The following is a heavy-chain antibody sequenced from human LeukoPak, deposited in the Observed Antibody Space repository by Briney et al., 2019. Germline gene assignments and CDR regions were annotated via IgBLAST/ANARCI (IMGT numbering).Heavy chain of an antibody. Sequence: GGSLRLSCAASGFTFGDYAMHWVRQAPGKGLEWVSGISWNSGSIGYADSVKGRFTISRDNAKNSLYLQMNSLRAEDTALYYCAKSYDSSGYYLYYFDYWGQGTLVTVSS. CDR1: GFTFGDYA. CDR2: ISWNSGSI. D-gene: IGHD3-22*01. J-gene: IGHJ4*02. V-gene: IGHV3-9*01. CDR3: AKSYDSSGYYLYYFDY.